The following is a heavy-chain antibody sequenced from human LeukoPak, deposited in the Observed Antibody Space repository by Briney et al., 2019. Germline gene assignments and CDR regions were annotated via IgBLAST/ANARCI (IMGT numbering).Heavy chain of an antibody. CDR1: GYSVSSGYY. CDR2: INHSGST. J-gene: IGHJ3*02. Sequence: SETLSLTCTVSGYSVSSGYYWSWIRQPPGKGLEWIGEINHSGSTNYNPSLKSRVTISVDTSKNQFSLKLSSVTAADTAVYYCARPDCSGGSCFNYAFDIWGQGTMVTVSS. V-gene: IGHV4-34*01. CDR3: ARPDCSGGSCFNYAFDI. D-gene: IGHD2-15*01.